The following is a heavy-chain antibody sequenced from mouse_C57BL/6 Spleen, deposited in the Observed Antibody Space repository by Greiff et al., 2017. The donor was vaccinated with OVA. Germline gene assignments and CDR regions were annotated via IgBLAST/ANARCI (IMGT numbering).Heavy chain of an antibody. D-gene: IGHD1-1*01. V-gene: IGHV5-17*01. CDR2: ISSGSSTI. J-gene: IGHJ3*01. CDR3: ARGSSPAWFAY. Sequence: EVNVVESGGGLVKPGGSLKLSCAASGFTFSDYGMHWVRQAPEKGLEWVAYISSGSSTIYYADTVKGRFTISRDNAKNTLFLQMTSLRSEDTAMYYCARGSSPAWFAYWGQGTLVTVSA. CDR1: GFTFSDYG.